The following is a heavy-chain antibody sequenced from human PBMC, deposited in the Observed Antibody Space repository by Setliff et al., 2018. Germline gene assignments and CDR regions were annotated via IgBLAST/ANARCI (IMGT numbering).Heavy chain of an antibody. CDR3: ARDLIDPDYGDYLSFYYYGVDV. J-gene: IGHJ6*02. V-gene: IGHV1-69*13. CDR1: GGTFSSYA. CDR2: IIPIFGTA. Sequence: GASVKVSCKASGGTFSSYAISWVRQAPGQGLEWMGGIIPIFGTANYAQKFQGRVTITADESTSTAYMELSSLRSEDTAVYYCARDLIDPDYGDYLSFYYYGVDVWGQGTTVTVSS. D-gene: IGHD4-17*01.